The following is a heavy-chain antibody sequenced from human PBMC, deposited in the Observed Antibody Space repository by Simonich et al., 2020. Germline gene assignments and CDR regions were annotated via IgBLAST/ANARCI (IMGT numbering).Heavy chain of an antibody. CDR2: LYHRGST. J-gene: IGHJ6*02. D-gene: IGHD6-13*01. V-gene: IGHV4-38-2*01. CDR3: TRVGYSNYYYYGMDV. Sequence: QVQLQESGPGLVKPSETLSLTCAVSGYSISSGYYWGWIRQPPGKGLEVIGSLYHRGSTDYNPHLKSRVTISVDTSKNQFSLKLSSGTAADTAVYYCTRVGYSNYYYYGMDVWGQGTTVTVSS. CDR1: GYSISSGYY.